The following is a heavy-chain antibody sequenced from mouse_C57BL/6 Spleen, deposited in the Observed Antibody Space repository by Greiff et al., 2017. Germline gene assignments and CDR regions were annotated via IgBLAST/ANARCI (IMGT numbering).Heavy chain of an antibody. Sequence: QVQLQQPGAELVKPGASVKLSCKASGYTFTSYWMHWVKQRPGQGLEWIGMIHPNCGSTNYNEKFKSKTTLTVDKSSSTAYMQLSSLTSEDSAVYYCARSGHYDCDYGGQGTTLTVSS. J-gene: IGHJ2*01. V-gene: IGHV1-64*01. D-gene: IGHD1-2*01. CDR1: GYTFTSYW. CDR2: IHPNCGST. CDR3: ARSGHYDCDY.